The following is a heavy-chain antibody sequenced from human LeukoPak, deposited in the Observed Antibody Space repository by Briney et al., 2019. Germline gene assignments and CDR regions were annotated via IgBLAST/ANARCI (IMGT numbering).Heavy chain of an antibody. Sequence: GGSLRLSCAASGFTFNSYAMSWVRQAPGEGLEWVSAITGSGSSTYHAESVKGRFTISRDNSKNTLYLQMDSLRAEDMAVYYCAKGSAISRPYYFDYWGQGTLVTVSS. V-gene: IGHV3-23*01. D-gene: IGHD2-2*01. CDR1: GFTFNSYA. J-gene: IGHJ4*02. CDR2: ITGSGSST. CDR3: AKGSAISRPYYFDY.